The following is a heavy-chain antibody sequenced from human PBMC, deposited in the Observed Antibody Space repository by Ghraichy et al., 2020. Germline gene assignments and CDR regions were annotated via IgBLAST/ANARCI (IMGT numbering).Heavy chain of an antibody. CDR2: IKSNADGGTS. D-gene: IGHD4-17*01. CDR3: STRPPPYCDCPLDP. J-gene: IGHJ5*02. V-gene: IGHV3-15*01. Sequence: GGSLRLSCAGSGFAFNAAWMVWVRQAPGKGLEWVGRIKSNADGGTSDYSASVTGRFTLSRDDTKNMLFLQMDSLTTDDTAVYNCSTRPPPYCDCPLDPWGQRPLVTVSS. CDR1: GFAFNAAW.